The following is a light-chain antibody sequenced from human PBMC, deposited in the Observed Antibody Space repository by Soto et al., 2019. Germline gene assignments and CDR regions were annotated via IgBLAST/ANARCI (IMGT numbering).Light chain of an antibody. Sequence: EVVMKQSPDTLSVSTGETVTLSCRASQSVRSKLAWYQQKPGQAPRLFIYGASTRATGIPARFSGSGSGTEFTLTISSLQSEDFAIYYCQQYNNWPPITFGQGTRLAIK. CDR1: QSVRSK. V-gene: IGKV3-15*01. CDR3: QQYNNWPPIT. J-gene: IGKJ5*01. CDR2: GAS.